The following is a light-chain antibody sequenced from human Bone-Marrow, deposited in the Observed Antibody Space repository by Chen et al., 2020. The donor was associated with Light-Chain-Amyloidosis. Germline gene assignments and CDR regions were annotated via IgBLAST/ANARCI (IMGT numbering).Light chain of an antibody. V-gene: IGLV3-21*02. CDR3: QVWDSRSEHVV. CDR1: NIGNKG. J-gene: IGLJ2*01. Sequence: SYVLTQPPSGSVAPGQTARITCGGNNIGNKGVHWYQQRPGQAPVVVVSDDRDRPSGIPERLSGSNSGNTATLTIDRVEAGDEADYYCQVWDSRSEHVVFGGGTKLTVL. CDR2: DDR.